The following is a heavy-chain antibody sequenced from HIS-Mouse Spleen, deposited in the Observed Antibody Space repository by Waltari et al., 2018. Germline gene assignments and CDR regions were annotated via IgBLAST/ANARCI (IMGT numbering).Heavy chain of an antibody. Sequence: QLQLQESGPGLVKPSETLSLTCTVSGGSISRSSYYWAWIRQPPGKGLEWIGSIYYSGSTYSNPSLKSRVTISVDTSKNQFSLKLSSVTAADTAVYYCAREIPYSSSWYDWYFDLWGRGTLVTVSS. J-gene: IGHJ2*01. CDR2: IYYSGST. V-gene: IGHV4-39*07. CDR1: GGSISRSSYY. D-gene: IGHD6-13*01. CDR3: AREIPYSSSWYDWYFDL.